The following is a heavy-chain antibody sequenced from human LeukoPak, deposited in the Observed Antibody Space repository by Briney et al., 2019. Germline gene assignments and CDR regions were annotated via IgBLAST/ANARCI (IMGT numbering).Heavy chain of an antibody. CDR1: GFTFSFNG. D-gene: IGHD2-2*01. CDR2: IQYDGNNK. V-gene: IGHV3-30*02. Sequence: GGSLRLSCAASGFTFSFNGMHWVRQAPGKGLEWVALIQYDGNNKYYTDSVKGRFTISRDNSKNTLYLQMNSLRAEDTAVYYCAIMTPYCSSTSCSRDYWGQGALVTVSS. J-gene: IGHJ4*02. CDR3: AIMTPYCSSTSCSRDY.